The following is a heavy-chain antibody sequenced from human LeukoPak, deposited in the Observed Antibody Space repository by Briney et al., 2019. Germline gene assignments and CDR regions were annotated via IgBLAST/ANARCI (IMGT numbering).Heavy chain of an antibody. D-gene: IGHD2-15*01. CDR1: GFTFSSYS. CDR2: ISSSSSYI. J-gene: IGHJ6*03. CDR3: ARGALAYCSGGSCYAYYYVDV. Sequence: GGSLRLSCAPSGFTFSSYSMNWVRQAPGKGLEWVSSISSSSSYIYYADSVKGRFTISRDNAKNSLYLQMNSLRAEDTAVYYCARGALAYCSGGSCYAYYYVDVWGKGTTVTISS. V-gene: IGHV3-21*01.